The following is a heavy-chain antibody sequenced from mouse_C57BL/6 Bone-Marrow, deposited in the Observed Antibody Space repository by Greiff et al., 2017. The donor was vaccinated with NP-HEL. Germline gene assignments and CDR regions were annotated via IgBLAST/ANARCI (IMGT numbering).Heavy chain of an antibody. Sequence: LVESGAELARPGASVKLSCKASGYTFTSYGISWVKQRTGQGLEWIGKIYPRSGNTYYNEKFKGKATLTSDKSSSTAYMELRSLTSEDSAVYFCARRANYGSSYGFAYWGQGTLVTVSA. CDR3: ARRANYGSSYGFAY. D-gene: IGHD1-1*01. J-gene: IGHJ3*01. CDR2: IYPRSGNT. CDR1: GYTFTSYG. V-gene: IGHV1-81*01.